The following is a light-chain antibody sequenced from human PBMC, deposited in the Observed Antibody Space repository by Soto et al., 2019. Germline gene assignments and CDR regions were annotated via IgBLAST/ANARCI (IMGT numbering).Light chain of an antibody. J-gene: IGKJ1*01. V-gene: IGKV1-39*01. CDR3: QQSYSTPPWT. Sequence: DIQMTQSPSTVSPSVGDTVTITCRASQSINTRLAWYQQKAGKAPKVLIYDASRLESGVPSRFRGSGSGTDFTLTISGLQPEDFATYYCQQSYSTPPWTFGQGTKVDIK. CDR1: QSINTR. CDR2: DAS.